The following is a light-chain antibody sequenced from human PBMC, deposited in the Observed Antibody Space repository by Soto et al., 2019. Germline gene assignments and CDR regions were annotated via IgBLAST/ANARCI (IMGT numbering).Light chain of an antibody. CDR1: QSLLHSNGYNY. Sequence: DIVMTQSPLSLPVTPGEPASISCRSSQSLLHSNGYNYLDWYLQKPGQSPQLLIYLGSNRASGVPDRFSGSGSGTDFTLKISRVEAEDVGVYYCMQALQTHCTFGQGTKLEIK. V-gene: IGKV2-28*01. CDR3: MQALQTHCT. CDR2: LGS. J-gene: IGKJ2*02.